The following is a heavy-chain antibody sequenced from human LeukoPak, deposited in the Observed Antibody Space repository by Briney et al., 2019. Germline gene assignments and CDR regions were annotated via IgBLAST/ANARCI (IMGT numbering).Heavy chain of an antibody. Sequence: SETLSLTCTVSGGSISSGSYYWSWIRQPAGKGLEWIGRIYTSGSTNYNPSLKSRVTISVDTSKNQFSLKLSSVTAADTAVYYCARGITMVRGVTRGNWFDPWGQGTLVTVSS. CDR3: ARGITMVRGVTRGNWFDP. CDR1: GGSISSGSYY. D-gene: IGHD3-10*01. V-gene: IGHV4-61*02. J-gene: IGHJ5*02. CDR2: IYTSGST.